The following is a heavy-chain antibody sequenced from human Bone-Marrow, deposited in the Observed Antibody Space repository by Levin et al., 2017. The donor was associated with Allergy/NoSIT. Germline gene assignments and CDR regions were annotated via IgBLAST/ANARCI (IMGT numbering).Heavy chain of an antibody. CDR1: GFTVSSNY. D-gene: IGHD1-26*01. CDR2: IYSGGST. V-gene: IGHV3-53*01. Sequence: GGSLRLSCAASGFTVSSNYMSWVRQAPGKGLEWVSVIYSGGSTYYADSVKGRFTISRDNSKNTLYLQMNSLRAEDTAVYYCARVRRGGATVDAFDIWGQGTMVTVSS. CDR3: ARVRRGGATVDAFDI. J-gene: IGHJ3*02.